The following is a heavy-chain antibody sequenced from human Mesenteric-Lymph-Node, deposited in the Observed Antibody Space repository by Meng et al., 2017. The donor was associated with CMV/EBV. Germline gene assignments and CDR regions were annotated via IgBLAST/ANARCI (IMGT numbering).Heavy chain of an antibody. CDR2: IIPIFGTA. CDR1: GGTFSSYA. J-gene: IGHJ4*02. V-gene: IGHV1-69*05. CDR3: ARDVAPSRGYFDY. Sequence: SVKVSCKASGGTFSSYAISWVRQAPGQGLEWMGGIIPIFGTANYAQKFQGRVTITTDESTSTAYMELRSLRSDDTAVYYCARDVAPSRGYFDYWGQGTLVTVSS.